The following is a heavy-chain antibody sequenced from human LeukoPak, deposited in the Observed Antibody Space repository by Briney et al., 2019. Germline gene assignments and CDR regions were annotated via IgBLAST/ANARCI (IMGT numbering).Heavy chain of an antibody. CDR2: ISFDGTNK. D-gene: IGHD4-17*01. V-gene: IGHV3-30*04. CDR1: GVTLSNYA. Sequence: PGRSLRLSCTASGVTLSNYAMHWVRRPPGRGLEWVAVISFDGTNKYYVDSVEGRFSVSRDNSKNTLYLQMNSLRPDDTAMYYCATDYGDYEPIDYWGQGTLVTVSS. CDR3: ATDYGDYEPIDY. J-gene: IGHJ4*02.